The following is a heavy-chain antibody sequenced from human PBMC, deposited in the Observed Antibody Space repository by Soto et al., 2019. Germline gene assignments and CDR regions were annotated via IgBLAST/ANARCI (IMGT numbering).Heavy chain of an antibody. D-gene: IGHD1-26*01. J-gene: IGHJ4*02. Sequence: GGSLRLSCAASGFTFSSHAMTWVRQAPGKGLEWVSAISGSADRTYYADSVKGRFTISRDNFKDTSYLQMKSLRPEDTAVYYCVKDTSASSYYFDYWGQGALVTVSS. V-gene: IGHV3-23*01. CDR3: VKDTSASSYYFDY. CDR2: ISGSADRT. CDR1: GFTFSSHA.